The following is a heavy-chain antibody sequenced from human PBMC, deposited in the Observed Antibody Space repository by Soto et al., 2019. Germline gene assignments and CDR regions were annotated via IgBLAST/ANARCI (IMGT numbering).Heavy chain of an antibody. D-gene: IGHD3-3*01. CDR2: ISYDGSNK. V-gene: IGHV3-30*18. CDR3: AKDLDVLRFLEWSYYFDY. J-gene: IGHJ4*02. CDR1: GFTFSSYG. Sequence: GGSLRLSCAASGFTFSSYGMHWVRQAPGKGLEWVAVISYDGSNKYYADSVKGRFTISRDNSKNTLYLQMNSLRAEDTAVYYCAKDLDVLRFLEWSYYFDYWGQGTLVTVSS.